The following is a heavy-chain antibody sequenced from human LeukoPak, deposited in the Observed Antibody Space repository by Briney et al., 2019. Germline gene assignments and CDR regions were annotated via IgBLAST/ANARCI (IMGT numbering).Heavy chain of an antibody. Sequence: GGSLRLSCAASGFTFSSYGMHWVRQAPGKGLEWVAVIWYDGSNKYYADSVKGRFTISRDNSKNTLYLQMNSLRAEDTAVYYCARASIKNLWSGYEYYFDYWGQGTLVTVSS. D-gene: IGHD3-3*01. V-gene: IGHV3-33*01. CDR1: GFTFSSYG. CDR2: IWYDGSNK. CDR3: ARASIKNLWSGYEYYFDY. J-gene: IGHJ4*02.